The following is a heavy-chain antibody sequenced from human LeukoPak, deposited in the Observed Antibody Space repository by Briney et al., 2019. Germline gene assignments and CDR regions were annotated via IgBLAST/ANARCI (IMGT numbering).Heavy chain of an antibody. Sequence: GGSLRLSCAASGFTFSSYSMNWVRQAPGKGLEWVSSISSSSSYIYYADSVKGRFTISRDNAKNSLYLQMNSLRAEDTAVHYCASYDSSRTKDRWGQGTLVTVSS. CDR3: ASYDSSRTKDR. CDR2: ISSSSSYI. J-gene: IGHJ4*02. V-gene: IGHV3-21*01. D-gene: IGHD3-22*01. CDR1: GFTFSSYS.